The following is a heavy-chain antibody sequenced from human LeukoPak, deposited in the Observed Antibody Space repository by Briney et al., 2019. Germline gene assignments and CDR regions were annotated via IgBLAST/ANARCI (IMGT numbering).Heavy chain of an antibody. CDR2: IKQYGSEK. CDR1: RFTFSNYW. Sequence: PGGSLRLSCAASRFTFSNYWMSWVRQAPGKGLEWVANIKQYGSEKYYVDSVKGRFTISRDNAKNSLYLQMNSLRAEDTAVYYCARGDYFGSGTSFIDAFDIWGQGTMVTVS. J-gene: IGHJ3*02. V-gene: IGHV3-7*01. CDR3: ARGDYFGSGTSFIDAFDI. D-gene: IGHD3-10*01.